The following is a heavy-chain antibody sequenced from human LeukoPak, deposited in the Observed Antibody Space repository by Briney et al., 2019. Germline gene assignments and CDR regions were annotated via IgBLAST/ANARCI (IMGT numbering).Heavy chain of an antibody. J-gene: IGHJ4*02. CDR1: GFTFSTYY. CDR2: ISTSSSYI. Sequence: GGSLRLSCAASGFTFSTYYMNWVRQAPGKGLEWVSSISTSSSYIYYADAVKGRFTISRDNAKNSLYLQINSLRAEDTAVYYCARVGLDRRGYSGYEAFDYWGQGTLVTVSS. D-gene: IGHD5-12*01. CDR3: ARVGLDRRGYSGYEAFDY. V-gene: IGHV3-21*01.